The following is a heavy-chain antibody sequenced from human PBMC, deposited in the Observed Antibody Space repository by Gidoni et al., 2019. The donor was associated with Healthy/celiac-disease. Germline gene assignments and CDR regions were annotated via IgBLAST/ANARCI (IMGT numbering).Heavy chain of an antibody. Sequence: EVQLLESGGGLVQPGGSLRLSCAASGFTFSSYAMSWVRQAPGKGLEWVSASSGSGGSTYYADSVKGRFTISRDNSKNTLYLQMNSLRAEDTAVYYCAKDGYRLPTVPDYWGQGTLVTVSS. V-gene: IGHV3-23*01. J-gene: IGHJ4*02. CDR1: GFTFSSYA. CDR2: SSGSGGST. CDR3: AKDGYRLPTVPDY. D-gene: IGHD5-12*01.